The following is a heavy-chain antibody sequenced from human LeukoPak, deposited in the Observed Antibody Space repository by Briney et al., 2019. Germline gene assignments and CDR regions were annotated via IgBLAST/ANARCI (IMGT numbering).Heavy chain of an antibody. CDR2: IIPIFGTA. D-gene: IGHD4-17*01. CDR3: ARDYILAWYGDYGHGYFDL. V-gene: IGHV1-69*05. CDR1: GGTFSSYA. Sequence: SVKVSCKASGGTFSSYAISWVRQAPGQGLEWMGGIIPIFGTANYAQKFQGRVTMTTDTSTSTAYMELRSLRSDDTAVYYCARDYILAWYGDYGHGYFDLWGRGTLVIVSS. J-gene: IGHJ2*01.